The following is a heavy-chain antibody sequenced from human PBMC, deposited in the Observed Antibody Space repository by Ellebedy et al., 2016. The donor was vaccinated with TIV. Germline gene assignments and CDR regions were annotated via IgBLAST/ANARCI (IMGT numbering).Heavy chain of an antibody. Sequence: GESLKISXAASGFTFSSYWMSWVRQAPGKGLEWVANIKQDGSEKYYVDSVKGRFTISRDNAKNSLYLQMNSLRAEDTAVYYCARDLGGHGDYAYYYYYGMDVWGQGTTVTVSS. J-gene: IGHJ6*02. V-gene: IGHV3-7*01. D-gene: IGHD4-17*01. CDR1: GFTFSSYW. CDR2: IKQDGSEK. CDR3: ARDLGGHGDYAYYYYYGMDV.